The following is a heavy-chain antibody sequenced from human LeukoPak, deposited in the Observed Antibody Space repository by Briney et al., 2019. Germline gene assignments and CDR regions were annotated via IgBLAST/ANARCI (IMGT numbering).Heavy chain of an antibody. CDR3: AKDPREYCSSTSCPNWFDP. CDR1: GFTFSNYA. V-gene: IGHV3-23*01. D-gene: IGHD2-2*01. J-gene: IGHJ5*02. Sequence: GGSLRLSCAASGFTFSNYAMSWVRQAPGKGLEWVSGVTDSGGGTYYADSVKGRFTISRDNSKNTLYLQMLSLRAEDSAIYYCAKDPREYCSSTSCPNWFDPWGQGTLVTVSS. CDR2: VTDSGGGT.